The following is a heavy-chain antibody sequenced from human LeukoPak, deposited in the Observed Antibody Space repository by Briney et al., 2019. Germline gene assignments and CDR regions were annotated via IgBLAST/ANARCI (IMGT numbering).Heavy chain of an antibody. CDR1: GFTFSSYA. CDR3: ARASYSSSWYADY. V-gene: IGHV3-23*01. J-gene: IGHJ4*02. CDR2: ISGSGGST. D-gene: IGHD6-13*01. Sequence: GGSLRLSCAASGFTFSSYAMSWVRQAPGKGLEWVSAISGSGGSTYYADSVKGRFTISRDNSKNTLYLQMNSLRAEDTAVYYCARASYSSSWYADYWGQGTLVTVSS.